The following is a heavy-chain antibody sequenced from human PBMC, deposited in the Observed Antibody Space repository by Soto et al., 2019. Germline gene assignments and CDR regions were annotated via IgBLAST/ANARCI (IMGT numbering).Heavy chain of an antibody. Sequence: GGSLRLSCAASGFTFSSYAMSWVRQAPGKGLEWVSAISDSGGSTYYADSVKGRFTISRDNSKNTLYLQMNSLRAEDTAVYYCAKWVVVTATAEYFHHWGQGTLVTVSS. CDR1: GFTFSSYA. V-gene: IGHV3-23*01. D-gene: IGHD2-21*02. J-gene: IGHJ1*01. CDR3: AKWVVVTATAEYFHH. CDR2: ISDSGGST.